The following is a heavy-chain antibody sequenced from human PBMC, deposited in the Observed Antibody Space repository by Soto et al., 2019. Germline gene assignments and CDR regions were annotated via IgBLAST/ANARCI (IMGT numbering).Heavy chain of an antibody. D-gene: IGHD6-13*01. J-gene: IGHJ2*01. Sequence: GGSLRLSCAASGFTFSDYYMSWIRRAPGKGLEWVSYINSSSAYTNYADSVKGRFTISRDNAKNSLYLQMNSLRAEDTAVYYCARIIAAAGGRGYFDLWGRGTLVTVSS. V-gene: IGHV3-11*03. CDR3: ARIIAAAGGRGYFDL. CDR1: GFTFSDYY. CDR2: INSSSAYT.